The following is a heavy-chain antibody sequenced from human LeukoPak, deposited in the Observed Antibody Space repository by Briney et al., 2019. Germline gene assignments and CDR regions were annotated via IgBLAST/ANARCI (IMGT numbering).Heavy chain of an antibody. CDR1: GFTFSSYS. D-gene: IGHD1-26*01. CDR3: ARDLPLSGSYEPYVAFDI. V-gene: IGHV3-48*01. Sequence: GGSLRLSCAASGFTFSSYSMNWVRQAPGKGLEWVSYISSSSSTIYYADSVKGRFTISRDNAKNSLYLQMNSLRAEDTAVYYCARDLPLSGSYEPYVAFDIWGQGTMVTVSS. J-gene: IGHJ3*02. CDR2: ISSSSSTI.